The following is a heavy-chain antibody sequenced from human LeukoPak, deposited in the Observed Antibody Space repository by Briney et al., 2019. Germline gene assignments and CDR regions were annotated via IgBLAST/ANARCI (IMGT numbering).Heavy chain of an antibody. CDR2: IKTDGSEK. CDR3: ARDVSVSGMDV. CDR1: GFTFSNYW. D-gene: IGHD5/OR15-5a*01. Sequence: GGSLRLSCAASGFTFSNYWMSWVRQAPGKGPEWVANIKTDGSEKYYVDSVKGRFTISRDNPKNSLCLQMNSLRAEDTAIYYCARDVSVSGMDVWGQGTTVTVSS. V-gene: IGHV3-7*01. J-gene: IGHJ6*02.